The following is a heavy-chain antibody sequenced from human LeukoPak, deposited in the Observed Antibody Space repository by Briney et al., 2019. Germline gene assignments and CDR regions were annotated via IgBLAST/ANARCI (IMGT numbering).Heavy chain of an antibody. Sequence: PSETLSLTCTVSGGSVSSGGYYWSWIRQPPGKGLEWIGYISHSGSTYYNPSLKSRVTISVDRSKNQFSLKLSSVTAADTAVYYCARVGVPADRDYWGQGTLVTVSS. CDR3: ARVGVPADRDY. D-gene: IGHD2-2*01. J-gene: IGHJ4*02. CDR1: GGSVSSGGYY. CDR2: ISHSGST. V-gene: IGHV4-30-2*01.